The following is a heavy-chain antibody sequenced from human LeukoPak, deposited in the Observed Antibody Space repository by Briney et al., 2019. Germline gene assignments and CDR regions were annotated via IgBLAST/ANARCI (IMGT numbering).Heavy chain of an antibody. CDR3: ARDLYVNWFDP. D-gene: IGHD2-2*02. J-gene: IGHJ5*02. CDR2: IYYSGST. CDR1: GGSFSSGSYY. V-gene: IGHV4-61*01. Sequence: SETLSLTCTVSGGSFSSGSYYWSWIRQPPGTGLEWIGYIYYSGSTNYNPSLKSRVTISVDTSKNQFSLKLSSVTAADTAVYYCARDLYVNWFDPWGQGTLVTVSS.